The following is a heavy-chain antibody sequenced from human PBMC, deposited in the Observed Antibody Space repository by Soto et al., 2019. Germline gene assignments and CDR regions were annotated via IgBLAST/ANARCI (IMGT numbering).Heavy chain of an antibody. V-gene: IGHV4-4*02. J-gene: IGHJ5*02. D-gene: IGHD6-13*01. Sequence: PSETLSLTCAVSGGSISSGGYSWSWVRQPPGKGLEWIGEIYHSGDTNYNPSLKSRVILSVDKSKNQFFLKVNSVTAADTAVYYCARGERQQQRDTWGRGILVTVSS. CDR1: GGSISSGGYS. CDR3: ARGERQQQRDT. CDR2: IYHSGDT.